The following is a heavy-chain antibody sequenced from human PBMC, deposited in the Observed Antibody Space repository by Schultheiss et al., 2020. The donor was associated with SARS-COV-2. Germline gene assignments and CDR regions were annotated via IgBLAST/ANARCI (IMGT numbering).Heavy chain of an antibody. J-gene: IGHJ6*02. V-gene: IGHV4-61*02. CDR3: ARAAPYKGYYYGMDV. D-gene: IGHD1-14*01. Sequence: SETLSLTCTVSGGSISSSSYYWSWIRQPAGKGLEWIGRIYTSGSTNYNPSLKSRVTISVDTSKNQFSLKLSSVTAADTAVYYCARAAPYKGYYYGMDVWGQGTTVTVSS. CDR1: GGSISSSSYY. CDR2: IYTSGST.